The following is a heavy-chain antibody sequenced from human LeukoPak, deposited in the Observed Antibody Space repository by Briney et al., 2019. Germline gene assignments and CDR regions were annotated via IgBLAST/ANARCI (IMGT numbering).Heavy chain of an antibody. Sequence: SETLSLTCTVSGGPIYSYYWSWIRQPAGKGLEWIGRLYPGVSTNYNPSLKSRVTISVDTSKNQFALKLSAVTAADTAVYYSTGYSPGHYMDVWGKGTTVTVSS. CDR2: LYPGVST. J-gene: IGHJ6*03. V-gene: IGHV4-4*07. CDR3: TGYSPGHYMDV. D-gene: IGHD3-22*01. CDR1: GGPIYSYY.